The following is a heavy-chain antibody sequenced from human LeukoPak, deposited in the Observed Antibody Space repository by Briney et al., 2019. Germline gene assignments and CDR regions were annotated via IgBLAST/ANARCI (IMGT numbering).Heavy chain of an antibody. CDR2: INPNSGDT. CDR3: ARDYCSSTSCLFDY. CDR1: GYTCTGYH. Sequence: ASVKVSCKASGYTCTGYHMHWVRQAPGQGLEWMGRINPNSGDTNYAQKFQGRVTMTRDTSISTAYVELSRLRSDDTAVYYCARDYCSSTSCLFDYWAREPWLPSPQ. J-gene: IGHJ4*02. V-gene: IGHV1-2*06. D-gene: IGHD2-2*01.